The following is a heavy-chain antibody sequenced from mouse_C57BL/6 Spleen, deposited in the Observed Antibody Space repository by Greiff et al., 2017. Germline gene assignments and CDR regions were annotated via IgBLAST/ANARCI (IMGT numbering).Heavy chain of an antibody. CDR2: ISDGGSYT. Sequence: EVQLVESGGGLVKPGGSLKLSCAASGFTFSSYAMSWVRQTPEKRLEWVATISDGGSYTYYPDNVKGRFTISRDNAKNNLYLQMSHLKSEDTAMYYCARKTTVEDAIDYWGQGTSVTVSS. V-gene: IGHV5-4*01. CDR1: GFTFSSYA. D-gene: IGHD1-1*01. J-gene: IGHJ4*01. CDR3: ARKTTVEDAIDY.